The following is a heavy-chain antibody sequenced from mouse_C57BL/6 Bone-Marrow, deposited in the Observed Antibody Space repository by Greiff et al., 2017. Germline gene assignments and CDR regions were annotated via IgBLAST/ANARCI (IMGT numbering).Heavy chain of an antibody. CDR2: ISSGGSYT. J-gene: IGHJ1*03. CDR1: GFTFSSYG. D-gene: IGHD2-1*01. CDR3: TRHYGNPWYFDV. V-gene: IGHV5-6*02. Sequence: DVMLVEPGGDLVKPGGSLKLSCAASGFTFSSYGMSWVRQTPDKRLEWVATISSGGSYTYYPDSVKGRFTFSRDNAKNTLYLQMSSLKSEDAAMYCGTRHYGNPWYFDVWGTGTTVTVSS.